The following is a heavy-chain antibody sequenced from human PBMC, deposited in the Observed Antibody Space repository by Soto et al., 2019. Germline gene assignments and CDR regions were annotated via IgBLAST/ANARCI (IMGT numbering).Heavy chain of an antibody. CDR1: GGSFSGDY. Sequence: QVQLQQWGAGLLKPSETLSLTCAVYGGSFSGDYWTWIRQPPGTGLEWIGEINHSGSTNYNQSLKRRVAISVDTSKNQFSLKRTSVTAADTAVYYCARDKITGLFDYWGQGTLVTVSS. CDR3: ARDKITGLFDY. D-gene: IGHD2-8*02. J-gene: IGHJ4*02. V-gene: IGHV4-34*01. CDR2: INHSGST.